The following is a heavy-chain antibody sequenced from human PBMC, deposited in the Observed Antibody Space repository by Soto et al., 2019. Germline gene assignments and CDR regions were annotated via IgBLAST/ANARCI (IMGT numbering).Heavy chain of an antibody. J-gene: IGHJ4*02. CDR3: ARGVYYGSGSYYIPYYFDY. CDR2: IYSGGST. D-gene: IGHD3-10*01. Sequence: GGSLRLSCAASGFTVSSNYMSWVRQAPGKGLEWVSVIYSGGSTYYADSVKGRFTISRHNSKNTLYLQMNSLRAEDTAVYYCARGVYYGSGSYYIPYYFDYWGQGTLVTVSS. V-gene: IGHV3-53*04. CDR1: GFTVSSNY.